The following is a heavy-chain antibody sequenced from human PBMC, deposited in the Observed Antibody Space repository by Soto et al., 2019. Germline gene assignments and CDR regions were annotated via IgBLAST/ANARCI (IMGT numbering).Heavy chain of an antibody. J-gene: IGHJ6*02. V-gene: IGHV3-30*18. Sequence: QVQLVESGGGVVQPGRSLRLSCAASGFTFSSYGMHWVRQAPGKGLEWVAVISYDGSNKYYADSVKGRFTISRDNSKNTLYLQMTSLRAEDTAVYYCAKAGYCSGGSCYSPYYYYGMDVWGQGTTVTVSS. CDR2: ISYDGSNK. D-gene: IGHD2-15*01. CDR3: AKAGYCSGGSCYSPYYYYGMDV. CDR1: GFTFSSYG.